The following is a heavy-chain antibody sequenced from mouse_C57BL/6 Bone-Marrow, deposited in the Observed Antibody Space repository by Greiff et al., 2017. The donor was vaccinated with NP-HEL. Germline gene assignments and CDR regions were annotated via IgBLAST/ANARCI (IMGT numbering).Heavy chain of an antibody. CDR1: GYTFTSYW. Sequence: LEESGAELAKPGASVKLSCKASGYTFTSYWMHWVKQRPGQGLEWIGSINPSNVGTNYNEKFKSKATLTVDKSSSTAYMQLSSLTSEDSAVYYCARYEYDYFYWYCDVWGTGTTVTVSS. J-gene: IGHJ1*03. CDR3: ARYEYDYFYWYCDV. D-gene: IGHD2-4*01. CDR2: INPSNVGT. V-gene: IGHV1-7*01.